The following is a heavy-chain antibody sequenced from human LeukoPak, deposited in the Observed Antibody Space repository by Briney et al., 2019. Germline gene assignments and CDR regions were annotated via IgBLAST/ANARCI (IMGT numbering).Heavy chain of an antibody. J-gene: IGHJ4*02. CDR1: GCTFSSYE. D-gene: IGHD6-25*01. CDR2: ISSSGSTI. V-gene: IGHV3-48*03. Sequence: GGTLRLSCAASGCTFSSYEMNWVRQAAGKGLEWVWYISSSGSTIYYADSVKRRFTISRDNAKNSLYLQMNSLRAEDTAVYYCASRGAAAQPPPIFDHWAQGPLVTVPS. CDR3: ASRGAAAQPPPIFDH.